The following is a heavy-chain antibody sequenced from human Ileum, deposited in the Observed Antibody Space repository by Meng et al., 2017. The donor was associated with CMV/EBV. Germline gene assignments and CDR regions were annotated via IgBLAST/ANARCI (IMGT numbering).Heavy chain of an antibody. CDR2: IVVVDGGT. D-gene: IGHD5-24*01. Sequence: GYIFVDYAIHWVRHSPGQRREGLGWIVVVDGGTIYAQNFQGRVTISRDTSAKLGYMELTSMTTDDTAVYYWTRDHRSDGTSNSLDPWGQGTLVTVSS. CDR1: GYIFVDYA. V-gene: IGHV1-3*01. CDR3: TRDHRSDGTSNSLDP. J-gene: IGHJ5*02.